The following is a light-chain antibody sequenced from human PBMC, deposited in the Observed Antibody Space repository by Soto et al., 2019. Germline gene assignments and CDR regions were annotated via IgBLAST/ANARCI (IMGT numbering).Light chain of an antibody. CDR1: QGISSY. V-gene: IGKV1-9*01. CDR3: QHLKSYPLIT. J-gene: IGKJ5*01. CDR2: AAS. Sequence: DIELTQSPSFLSASVGDRVTITCRASQGISSYLDWYQQKPGKDPKLLIYAASTLQSGIPSRFSGRGSGTEFTLTISSLQTADFATYYRQHLKSYPLITFGQVPRLEIK.